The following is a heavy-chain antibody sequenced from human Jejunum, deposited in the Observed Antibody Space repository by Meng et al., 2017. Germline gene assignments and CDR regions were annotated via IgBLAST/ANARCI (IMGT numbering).Heavy chain of an antibody. Sequence: QGQLQESGPVLGKPSQALSSTCTVLGDSISSGEYFWSWIRQPPGKGLEWIGYMDYRGSTFYNPSLKSRVTISVDTSKNQFSLKLSSVTAADTAVYFCARGELLWDYWGQGTLVTVSS. V-gene: IGHV4-30-4*01. CDR2: MDYRGST. D-gene: IGHD2-2*01. J-gene: IGHJ4*02. CDR1: GDSISSGEYF. CDR3: ARGELLWDY.